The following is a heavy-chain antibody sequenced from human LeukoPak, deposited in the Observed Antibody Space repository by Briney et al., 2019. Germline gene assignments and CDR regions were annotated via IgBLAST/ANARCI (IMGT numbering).Heavy chain of an antibody. CDR1: GGSISSYY. CDR2: IYTSGST. V-gene: IGHV4-4*07. D-gene: IGHD6-13*01. CDR3: ARARLGIAAAGIGPHAFDI. J-gene: IGHJ3*02. Sequence: SDTLSLTCTVSGGSISSYYWSWIRQPAGKGLEWIGRIYTSGSTNYNPSLKSRVTMSVDTSKNQFSLKLSSVTAADTAVYYCARARLGIAAAGIGPHAFDIWGQGTMVTVSS.